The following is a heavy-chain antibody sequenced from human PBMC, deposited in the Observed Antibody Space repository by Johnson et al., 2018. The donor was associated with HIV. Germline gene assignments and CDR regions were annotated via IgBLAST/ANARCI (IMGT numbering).Heavy chain of an antibody. CDR3: APAGPDAFDI. J-gene: IGHJ3*02. CDR1: GFTFSSYT. Sequence: QVQLVESGGGVVQPGRSLRLSCAASGFTFSSYTIHWVRQAPGKGLEWVAFISYDGSNKYYADSVKGRFTISRDNSKNTLYLQMNSLRAEDTAVYYCAPAGPDAFDIWGQGTMVTVSS. D-gene: IGHD6-13*01. V-gene: IGHV3-30*04. CDR2: ISYDGSNK.